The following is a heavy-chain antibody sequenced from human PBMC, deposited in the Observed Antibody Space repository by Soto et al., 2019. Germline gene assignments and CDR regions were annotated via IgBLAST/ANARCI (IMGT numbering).Heavy chain of an antibody. CDR1: GYTFTSYG. V-gene: IGHV1-18*01. Sequence: ASVKVSCKASGYTFTSYGISWVRQAPGQGLEWMGWISAYNGNTNYAQKLQGRVTMTTDTSTSTAYMELRSLRSDDTAVYYCARDLAPGYYYGSGSPLLYWGQGTLVTVSS. J-gene: IGHJ4*02. CDR3: ARDLAPGYYYGSGSPLLY. D-gene: IGHD3-10*01. CDR2: ISAYNGNT.